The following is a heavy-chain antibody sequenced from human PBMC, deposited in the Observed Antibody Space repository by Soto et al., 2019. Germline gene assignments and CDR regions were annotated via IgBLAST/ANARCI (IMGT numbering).Heavy chain of an antibody. CDR1: GFSLSTSEVA. V-gene: IGHV2-5*02. D-gene: IGHD3-16*01. CDR2: IYWDDDK. J-gene: IGHJ4*02. Sequence: SGPTLVNPTQTLTLTCTFSGFSLSTSEVAVGWIRQPPGKALEWLALIYWDDDKRYSPPLNNRLTVTKDTSKNQVALSMTNMDTVDTGTYFCARLIDLYVVFDYWGQGILVTVSS. CDR3: ARLIDLYVVFDY.